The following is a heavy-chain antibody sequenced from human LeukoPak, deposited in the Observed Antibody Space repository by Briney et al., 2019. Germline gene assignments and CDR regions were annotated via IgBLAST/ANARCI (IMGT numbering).Heavy chain of an antibody. CDR1: GFTFSTYG. CDR2: VWYGGTNK. V-gene: IGHV3-30*02. CDR3: AKVGSSAYGWVSRDFDY. J-gene: IGHJ4*02. Sequence: GGSLRLSCAASGFTFSTYGMQWVRQAPGKGLEWLAVVWYGGTNKYYADSVKGRFTIFRDDSKNTLFLQMNSLRPEDTAVYYCAKVGSSAYGWVSRDFDYWGQGTLVTVSS. D-gene: IGHD5-12*01.